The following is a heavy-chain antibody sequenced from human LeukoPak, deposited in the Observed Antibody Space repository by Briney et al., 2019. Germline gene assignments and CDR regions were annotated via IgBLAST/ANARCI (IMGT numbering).Heavy chain of an antibody. Sequence: ASVKVSCTASGGTFSSYAISWVRQAPGQGLEWMGGIIPIFGTANYAQKFQGRVTITADESTSTAYMELSSLRSEDTAVYYCAREGHDDSSGYLVDYWGQGTLVAVSS. V-gene: IGHV1-69*13. CDR2: IIPIFGTA. CDR3: AREGHDDSSGYLVDY. J-gene: IGHJ4*02. D-gene: IGHD3-22*01. CDR1: GGTFSSYA.